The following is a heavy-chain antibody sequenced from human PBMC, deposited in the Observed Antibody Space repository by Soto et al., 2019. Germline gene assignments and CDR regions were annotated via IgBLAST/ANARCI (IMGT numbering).Heavy chain of an antibody. J-gene: IGHJ4*02. V-gene: IGHV4-39*01. CDR1: GGSISSSSYY. Sequence: QLQLQESGPGLVKPSETLSLTCTVSGGSISSSSYYWGWIRQPPGKGLEWIGSIYYSGSTYYNPSLKSRVTISVDTSKTQFSLKLSSVTAADTAVYYCARLLRYFDWLSEEFDYWGQGTLVTVSS. D-gene: IGHD3-9*01. CDR3: ARLLRYFDWLSEEFDY. CDR2: IYYSGST.